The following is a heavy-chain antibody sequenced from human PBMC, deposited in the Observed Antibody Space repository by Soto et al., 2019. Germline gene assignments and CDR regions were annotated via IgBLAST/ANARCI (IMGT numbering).Heavy chain of an antibody. CDR2: VNPHTGGT. CDR1: GYTFIGYY. V-gene: IGHV1-2*02. D-gene: IGHD6-13*01. CDR3: ARVMAYEQQLVPFDY. J-gene: IGHJ4*02. Sequence: ASVKVSCKTSGYTFIGYYLNWVRQAPGQGLEWMGWVNPHTGGTHYAQKFDGRVTMTRETSTYTAYMELSGLKFDDTATYFCARVMAYEQQLVPFDYWGQGTLVTVYS.